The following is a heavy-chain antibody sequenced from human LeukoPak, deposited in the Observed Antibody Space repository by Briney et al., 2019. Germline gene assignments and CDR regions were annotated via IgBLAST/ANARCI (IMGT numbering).Heavy chain of an antibody. V-gene: IGHV1-46*01. CDR3: ARDRRSADAFDI. CDR1: GCTFTSYH. D-gene: IGHD2-15*01. J-gene: IGHJ3*02. CDR2: IIPSGGAT. Sequence: GASVKVSCKASGCTFTSYHVHWVRQAPGHGLEWMGRIIPSGGATTYAQRFQGRVTMTSDTSTTTVYMELSSLRSEDTAVYYCARDRRSADAFDIWGQGTMVTVSS.